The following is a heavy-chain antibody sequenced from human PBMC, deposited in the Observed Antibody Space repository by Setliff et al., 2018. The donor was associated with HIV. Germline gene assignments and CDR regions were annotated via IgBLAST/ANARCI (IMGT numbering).Heavy chain of an antibody. CDR1: GYTFSDYY. J-gene: IGHJ3*02. CDR3: ASDPGYKSTWYGVFDI. D-gene: IGHD6-13*01. V-gene: IGHV1-2*02. CDR2: INPNSGGT. Sequence: ASVKVSCKASGYTFSDYYMHWVRQAPGQGLEWMGWINPNSGGTNYAQKFQGRVNMTRDTSISTTYMELSRLRSDDTAVYYCASDPGYKSTWYGVFDIWGQGTMVTVSS.